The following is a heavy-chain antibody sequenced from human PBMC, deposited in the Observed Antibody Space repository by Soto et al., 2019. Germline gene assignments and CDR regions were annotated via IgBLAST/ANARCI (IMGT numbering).Heavy chain of an antibody. CDR2: ISHSGTS. J-gene: IGHJ4*02. CDR1: GGSLSAYY. V-gene: IGHV4-34*01. D-gene: IGHD4-17*01. Sequence: TLSLTCAVYGGSLSAYYWSWVRQTPGKGLEWIGEISHSGTSNYNPSLKSRVTISADMSKNQFFLKLSSVTAADTAVYYCARHGYGDRIFDYWGQGTLVTVSS. CDR3: ARHGYGDRIFDY.